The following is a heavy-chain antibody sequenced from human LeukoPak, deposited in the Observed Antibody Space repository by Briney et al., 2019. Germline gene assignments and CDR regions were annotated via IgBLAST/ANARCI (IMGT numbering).Heavy chain of an antibody. CDR2: ISVSGGST. CDR3: AKGLYYYDSSGYRLFDY. V-gene: IGHV3-23*01. Sequence: PGGSLRLSCAASGFTFRNYAMNWVRQAPGKGLEWVSTISVSGGSTYYADSVKGRFTISRDNSKNTVYLQMNSLRAEDTAVYSCAKGLYYYDSSGYRLFDYWGQGTLVTVSS. J-gene: IGHJ4*02. D-gene: IGHD3-22*01. CDR1: GFTFRNYA.